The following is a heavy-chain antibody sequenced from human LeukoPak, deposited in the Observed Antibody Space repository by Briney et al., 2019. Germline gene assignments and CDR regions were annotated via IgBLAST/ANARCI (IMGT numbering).Heavy chain of an antibody. D-gene: IGHD6-13*01. J-gene: IGHJ4*02. Sequence: PSETLSLTCTVSGYSISSGYYWGWIRQPPGKGLEWIGSIYHSGSTYYNPSLKSRVTISVDTSKNQFSLKLSSVTAADTAVYYCARGYSSSRAGYWGQGTLVTVSS. V-gene: IGHV4-38-2*02. CDR2: IYHSGST. CDR3: ARGYSSSRAGY. CDR1: GYSISSGYY.